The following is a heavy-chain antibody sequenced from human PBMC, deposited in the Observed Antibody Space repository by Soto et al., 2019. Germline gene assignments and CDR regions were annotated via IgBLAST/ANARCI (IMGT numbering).Heavy chain of an antibody. CDR3: ARVVGELLFPYYYYYMDV. CDR1: GFTFSSYW. CDR2: INSDGSST. J-gene: IGHJ6*03. Sequence: EVQLVESGGGLVQPGGSLRLSCAASGFTFSSYWMHWVRQAPGKGLVWVSRINSDGSSTSYADSVKGRFTISRDNAKNMLYLQMNSLRAEDTAVYYCARVVGELLFPYYYYYMDVWGKGTTVTVSS. D-gene: IGHD1-7*01. V-gene: IGHV3-74*01.